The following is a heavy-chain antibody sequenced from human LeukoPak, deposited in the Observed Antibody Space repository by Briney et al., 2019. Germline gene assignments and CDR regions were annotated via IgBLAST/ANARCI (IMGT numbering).Heavy chain of an antibody. CDR2: INPNSGGT. D-gene: IGHD6-19*01. CDR1: GYTFTGYY. Sequence: ASVKVSCKASGYTFTGYYMHWVRQAPGQGLEWMGWINPNSGGTNYAQKFQGWVTMTRDTSISTAYMELSRLRSDDTAVYYCARDRILASSGWFRMDVWGQGTTVTVSS. CDR3: ARDRILASSGWFRMDV. J-gene: IGHJ6*02. V-gene: IGHV1-2*04.